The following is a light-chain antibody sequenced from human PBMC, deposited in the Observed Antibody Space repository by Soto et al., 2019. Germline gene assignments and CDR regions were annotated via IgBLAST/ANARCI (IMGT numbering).Light chain of an antibody. CDR1: SSDVGGYHY. V-gene: IGLV2-14*01. CDR3: ISYTTSSTLYVV. Sequence: QSALTQPASVSGSPGQSITISCTGTSSDVGGYHYVSWYQQHPGKAPKLMIYDVSNRPSGVSNRFSGYKSGNMDSLTISGLQAEDEADYYCISYTTSSTLYVVFGGGTKLTVL. J-gene: IGLJ2*01. CDR2: DVS.